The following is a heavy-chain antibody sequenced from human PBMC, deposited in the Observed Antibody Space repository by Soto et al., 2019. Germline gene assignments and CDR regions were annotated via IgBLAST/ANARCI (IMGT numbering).Heavy chain of an antibody. CDR3: AHRVSLFGMDV. CDR2: IYGDDTK. V-gene: IGHV2-5*02. J-gene: IGHJ6*02. Sequence: QITLKESGPTLVKPTQTLTLTCTFSGFSLITTEIQVAWIRQSPGKALECLAVIYGDDTKRYSPSRRSRLTVTKDTSKNQVVRIMTNMDPGDTGTYYCAHRVSLFGMDVWGQGTTVTVSS. CDR1: GFSLITTEIQ.